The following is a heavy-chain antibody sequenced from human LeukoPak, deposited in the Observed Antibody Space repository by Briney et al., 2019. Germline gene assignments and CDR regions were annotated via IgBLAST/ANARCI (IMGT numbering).Heavy chain of an antibody. CDR3: AKSYSGYDYYFDY. CDR2: ISGSGGST. V-gene: IGHV3-23*01. CDR1: GFTFSSYA. D-gene: IGHD5-12*01. Sequence: GGSLRLSCAASGFTFSSYAMSWVRQAPGKGLEWVSAISGSGGSTYYADPVKGRFTISRDNSKNTLYLQMNSLRAEDTAVYYCAKSYSGYDYYFDYWGQGTLVTVSS. J-gene: IGHJ4*02.